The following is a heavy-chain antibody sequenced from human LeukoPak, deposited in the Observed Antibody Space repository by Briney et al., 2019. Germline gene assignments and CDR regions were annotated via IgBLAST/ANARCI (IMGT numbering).Heavy chain of an antibody. Sequence: PSETLSLTCTVSGGSISSYYWSWIRQPPGKGLEWIGYIYYSGSTNYNPSLKSRVTISVDTSNNQFSLKLSSVTAADTAVYYCARDQKGGSTFYYYYGMDVWGQGTTVTVSS. CDR1: GGSISSYY. V-gene: IGHV4-59*01. J-gene: IGHJ6*02. D-gene: IGHD2-15*01. CDR3: ARDQKGGSTFYYYYGMDV. CDR2: IYYSGST.